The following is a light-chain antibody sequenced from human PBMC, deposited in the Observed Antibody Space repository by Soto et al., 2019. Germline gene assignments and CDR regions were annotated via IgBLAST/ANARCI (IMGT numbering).Light chain of an antibody. CDR3: CSYVGSTTSWV. J-gene: IGLJ3*02. CDR1: SSDVGSYNL. V-gene: IGLV2-23*02. Sequence: QSVLTQPASVSGSPGQSITISCSGTSSDVGSYNLVSWYQQHADKAPKLMIYDVSKRPSGISNRFSGSKSGSTASLTISGLQAEDEADYYCCSYVGSTTSWVFGGGTKLTVL. CDR2: DVS.